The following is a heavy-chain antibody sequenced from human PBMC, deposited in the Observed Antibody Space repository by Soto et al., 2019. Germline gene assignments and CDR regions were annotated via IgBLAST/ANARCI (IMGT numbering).Heavy chain of an antibody. CDR3: AKAPLSSAYLYYYGMDV. D-gene: IGHD6-25*01. CDR1: GFTFDDYT. V-gene: IGHV3-43*01. CDR2: ISWDGLST. Sequence: GGSLRLSCAASGFTFDDYTMHWVRQAPGKGLEWVSLISWDGLSTYYADSVKGRFTISRDNSKNSLYLQMNNLRTEDTALYYCAKAPLSSAYLYYYGMDVWGQGTTVTVSS. J-gene: IGHJ6*02.